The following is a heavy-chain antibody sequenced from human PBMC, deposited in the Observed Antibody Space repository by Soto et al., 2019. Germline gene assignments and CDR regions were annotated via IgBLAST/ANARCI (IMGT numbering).Heavy chain of an antibody. D-gene: IGHD3-3*02. CDR3: ARAVGRDVSIWHRGGLDS. CDR1: GYTFTGYY. CDR2: INPDTGGT. J-gene: IGHJ4*02. Sequence: QVRLVQSGAEMKKSGASVKVSCKASGYTFTGYYLHWVRQVPGQGLEWMGWINPDTGGTDYAQKFQSKLTLTRDTSIATAYMELTRLKSDDTAVYYCARAVGRDVSIWHRGGLDSWGQGTLVTVSS. V-gene: IGHV1-2*02.